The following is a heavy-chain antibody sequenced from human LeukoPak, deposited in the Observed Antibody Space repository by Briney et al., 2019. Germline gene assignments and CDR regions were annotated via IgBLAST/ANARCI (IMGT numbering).Heavy chain of an antibody. CDR3: ARDCSGGSCYDGVDY. J-gene: IGHJ4*02. CDR2: ISGYNGNI. Sequence: ASVKVSCKASGYTFTRYGISWVRQAPGQGLEWMGWISGYNGNIKYAQKVQGRVTMTTDTSTSTAYMELRSLRSDDTAVYFCARDCSGGSCYDGVDYWGQGTLVTV. CDR1: GYTFTRYG. D-gene: IGHD2-15*01. V-gene: IGHV1-18*01.